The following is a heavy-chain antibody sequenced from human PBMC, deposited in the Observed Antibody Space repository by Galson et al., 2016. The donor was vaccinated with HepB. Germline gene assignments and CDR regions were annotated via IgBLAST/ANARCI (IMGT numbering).Heavy chain of an antibody. CDR3: AKERLVRRIFDH. V-gene: IGHV3-23*01. Sequence: SLRLSCAASGFVFSNFGLSWVRQAPGKGLEWVASISTRRTTYYSDSVPGRFTVSRDNSNNTLYLQMNGLRAEDTAVYYCAKERLVRRIFDHWGQGTLLTVSS. J-gene: IGHJ4*02. D-gene: IGHD1-1*01. CDR2: ISTRRTT. CDR1: GFVFSNFG.